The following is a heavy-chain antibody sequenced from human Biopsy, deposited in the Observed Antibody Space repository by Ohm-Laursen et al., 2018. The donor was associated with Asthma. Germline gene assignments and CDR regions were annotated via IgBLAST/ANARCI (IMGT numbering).Heavy chain of an antibody. CDR3: ARTFHFWSPYHAEHYQL. CDR1: GFTFSSYW. D-gene: IGHD3-3*01. J-gene: IGHJ1*01. V-gene: IGHV3-7*01. Sequence: SLRLSCAASGFTFSSYWMSWVRQAPGQGLEWVANIKHDGSEKNHVDSLKGRFTISRDNAKNLLFLQMNSLRAEDTAVYYCARTFHFWSPYHAEHYQLWGQGTLVTVSS. CDR2: IKHDGSEK.